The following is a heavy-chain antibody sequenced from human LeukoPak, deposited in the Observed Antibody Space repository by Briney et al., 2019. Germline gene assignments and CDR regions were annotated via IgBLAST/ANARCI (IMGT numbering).Heavy chain of an antibody. CDR1: GFTFSSYA. V-gene: IGHV3-30-3*01. Sequence: GGSLRLSCAASGFTFSSYAMRWVRQAPGKGLEWVAIISYDGSNKYYADSVKGRFTISRNNSKNTLYLQMNSLRSEDTAVYYCARAARRDGYNHLFDPWGQGTLVTVSS. J-gene: IGHJ5*02. D-gene: IGHD5-24*01. CDR3: ARAARRDGYNHLFDP. CDR2: ISYDGSNK.